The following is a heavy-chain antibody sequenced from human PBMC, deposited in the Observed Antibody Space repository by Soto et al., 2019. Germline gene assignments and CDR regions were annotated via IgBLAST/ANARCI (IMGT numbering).Heavy chain of an antibody. D-gene: IGHD6-13*01. CDR2: INPNSGGT. J-gene: IGHJ6*02. CDR1: GYTFTGYY. CDR3: ARVAAAGTYYYYGMDV. Sequence: ASVKVSCKASGYTFTGYYMHWVRQAPGQGLEWMGWINPNSGGTNYAQKFQGRVTMTRDTSISTAYMELSRLRSDDTAVYYCARVAAAGTYYYYGMDVWGQGTTVTVS. V-gene: IGHV1-2*02.